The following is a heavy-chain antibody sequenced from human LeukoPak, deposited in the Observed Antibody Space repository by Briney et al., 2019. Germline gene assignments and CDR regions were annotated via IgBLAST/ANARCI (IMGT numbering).Heavy chain of an antibody. V-gene: IGHV3-30*02. Sequence: PGGSLRLSCAASGFRFHKYGMHWVRQAQGKGLEWVAYMQVDGIDKYYPDSVKGRFTISRDNSKSTVYLQMNSLIPDDTAVYFRAKAEAREILRAVGLEEYLQYWGQGTLVTVSS. J-gene: IGHJ1*01. CDR3: AKAEAREILRAVGLEEYLQY. CDR1: GFRFHKYG. D-gene: IGHD3-10*01. CDR2: MQVDGIDK.